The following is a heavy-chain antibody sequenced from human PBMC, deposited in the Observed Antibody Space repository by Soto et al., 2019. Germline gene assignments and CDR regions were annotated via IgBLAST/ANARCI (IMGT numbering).Heavy chain of an antibody. D-gene: IGHD2-2*01. CDR2: IYYSGST. CDR1: GGSISSSSYY. Sequence: QLQLQESGPGLVKPSETLSLPCTVSGGSISSSSYYWGWIRQPPGKGLELIGSIYYSGSTYYNPSLNRRDTISVDTSKNQFSLKLSSVAAADTAVYYCARLSSTSYYRCYDIWGQGTMVTVSS. J-gene: IGHJ3*02. CDR3: ARLSSTSYYRCYDI. V-gene: IGHV4-39*01.